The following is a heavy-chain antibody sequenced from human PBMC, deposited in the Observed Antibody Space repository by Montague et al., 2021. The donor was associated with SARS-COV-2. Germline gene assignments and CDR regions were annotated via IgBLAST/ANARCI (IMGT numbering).Heavy chain of an antibody. J-gene: IGHJ3*01. CDR2: IDWDDDE. CDR3: ARMVYPRVEKDFRDDFDV. D-gene: IGHD2-15*01. CDR1: GFSLIDNGMS. V-gene: IGHV2-70*11. Sequence: PALVKPTQTLTLTCAFSGFSLIDNGMSVAWIRQPPGKALEWLARIDWDDDEYFNIALKTRLTISKDTSKNQVVLTATNVDPVDTATYYCARMVYPRVEKDFRDDFDVWGQGTMVTVSS.